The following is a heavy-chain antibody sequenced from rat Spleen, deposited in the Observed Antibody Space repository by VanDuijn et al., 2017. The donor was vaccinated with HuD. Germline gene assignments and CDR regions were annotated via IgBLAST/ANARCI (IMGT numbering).Heavy chain of an antibody. Sequence: QVQLKESGPGLVQPSQTLSLTCTVSGFSLTNYDMQWVRQPPGKGLEWMGVIWTGGSTTYNSLLKSRLSISRDTSKSQVFLKMNSLQTEGTATYYCARDGGELGYWGQGIMVTVSS. CDR1: GFSLTNYD. CDR3: ARDGGELGY. CDR2: IWTGGST. V-gene: IGHV2-30*01. D-gene: IGHD4-3*01. J-gene: IGHJ2*01.